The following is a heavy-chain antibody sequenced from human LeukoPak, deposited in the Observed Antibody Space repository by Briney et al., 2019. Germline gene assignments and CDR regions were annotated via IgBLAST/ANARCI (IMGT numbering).Heavy chain of an antibody. CDR1: GFTFGSYA. V-gene: IGHV3-30*04. J-gene: IGHJ3*02. Sequence: GGSLRLSCAASGFTFGSYAMHWVRQAPGKGLEWVAVISYDGSNKYYADSVKGRFTISRDNSKNTLYLQMNSLRAEDTAVYYCAKDGGSGSSWARDAFDIWGQGTMVTVSS. CDR3: AKDGGSGSSWARDAFDI. CDR2: ISYDGSNK. D-gene: IGHD6-13*01.